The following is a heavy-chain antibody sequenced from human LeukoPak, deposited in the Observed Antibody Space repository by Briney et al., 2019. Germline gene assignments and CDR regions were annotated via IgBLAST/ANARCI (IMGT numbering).Heavy chain of an antibody. J-gene: IGHJ5*02. V-gene: IGHV4-39*07. D-gene: IGHD3-10*01. CDR3: ARVFPSAMVRGVDVGWFDP. CDR1: GGSISSRSYY. Sequence: PSETLSLTCTVSGGSISSRSYYWGWIRQPPGTGLEWIGNIYHSGSTYYNPSLKSRITISVDTSKNQFSLKLSSVTAADTAVYYCARVFPSAMVRGVDVGWFDPWGQGTLVTVSS. CDR2: IYHSGST.